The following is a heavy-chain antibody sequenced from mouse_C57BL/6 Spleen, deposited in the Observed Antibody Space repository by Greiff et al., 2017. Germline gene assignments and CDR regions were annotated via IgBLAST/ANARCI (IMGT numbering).Heavy chain of an antibody. CDR2: IYPGDGDT. CDR1: GYAFSSYW. V-gene: IGHV1-80*01. CDR3: ARKVVGGNYFDY. Sequence: QVQLQQSGAELVKPGASVKISCKASGYAFSSYWMNWVKQRPGKGLEWIGQIYPGDGDTNYNGKFKGKATLTADKSSSTAYMQLSSLTSEDSAVYFFARKVVGGNYFDYWGQGTTLTVSS. J-gene: IGHJ2*01. D-gene: IGHD1-1*01.